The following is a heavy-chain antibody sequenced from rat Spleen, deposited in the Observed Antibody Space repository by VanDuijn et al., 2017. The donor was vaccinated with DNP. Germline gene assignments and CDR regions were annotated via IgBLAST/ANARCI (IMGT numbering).Heavy chain of an antibody. D-gene: IGHD1-12*02. CDR1: GFSLTSYG. CDR2: IWSGGST. J-gene: IGHJ4*01. Sequence: QVQLKESGPGLVQPSQTLSLTCSVSGFSLTSYGVSWVRQPPGKGLEWIGTIWSGGSTEFNSALKSRLSISRDTSKSQVLLQMSSLQTEDTATYYCAKDTYYDGSYYGVMNAWGQGASVTVSS. V-gene: IGHV2-15*01. CDR3: AKDTYYDGSYYGVMNA.